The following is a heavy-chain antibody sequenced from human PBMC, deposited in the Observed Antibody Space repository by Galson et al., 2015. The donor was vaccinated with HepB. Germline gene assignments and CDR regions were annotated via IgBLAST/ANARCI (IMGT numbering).Heavy chain of an antibody. CDR3: GRVTLGCSGSGCYSGSIYYYGMDV. CDR1: GFTFTGYY. Sequence: SVKVSCKASGFTFTGYYIHWVRQAPGQGLEWMGRINPNSGDTNYAQKFRGRVTMTRHTSISTAYMELRRLRSDDTAVYYCGRVTLGCSGSGCYSGSIYYYGMDVGGQGTTVTVSS. J-gene: IGHJ6*02. D-gene: IGHD2-15*01. V-gene: IGHV1-2*06. CDR2: INPNSGDT.